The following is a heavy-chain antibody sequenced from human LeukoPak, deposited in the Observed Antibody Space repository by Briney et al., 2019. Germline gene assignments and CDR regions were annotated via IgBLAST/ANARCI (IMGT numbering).Heavy chain of an antibody. D-gene: IGHD2-2*01. CDR2: INHSGST. V-gene: IGHV4-38-2*02. Sequence: SETLSLTCTVSGYSISSGYYWSWIRQPPGKGLEWIGEINHSGSTNYNPSLKSRVTISVDTSKNQFSLKLSSVTAADTAVYYCARGARIVVVPAAKRFDPWGQGTLVTVSS. J-gene: IGHJ5*02. CDR1: GYSISSGYY. CDR3: ARGARIVVVPAAKRFDP.